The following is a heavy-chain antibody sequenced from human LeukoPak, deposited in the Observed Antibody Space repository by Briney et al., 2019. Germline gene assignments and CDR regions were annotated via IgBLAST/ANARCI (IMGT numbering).Heavy chain of an antibody. D-gene: IGHD3-22*01. V-gene: IGHV4-39*01. CDR3: ARQTGDSSGYYYKDYFDY. CDR1: GGSISSSSYY. J-gene: IGHJ4*02. CDR2: IYYSGTT. Sequence: SSETLSLTCTVSGGSISSSSYYWGWIRQPPGKGLEWIGSIYYSGTTYYNPSLKSRVTISVDTSKNQFSLKLSSVTAADTAVYYCARQTGDSSGYYYKDYFDYWGQGTLVTVSS.